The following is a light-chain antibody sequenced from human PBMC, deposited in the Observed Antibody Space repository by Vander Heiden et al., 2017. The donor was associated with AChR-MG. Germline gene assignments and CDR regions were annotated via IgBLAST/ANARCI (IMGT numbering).Light chain of an antibody. Sequence: DVVLTQSPLSLPVNLGQPASIPRRSSQSLVHSDGNTYWNWYQQRPGRAPRRLIYKVATRDAGAPDRFSGSGSGTDFTLSISKVEAEDVGVYYCMQSTHWPPWTFGQGTKVEIK. CDR2: KVA. CDR1: QSLVHSDGNTY. V-gene: IGKV2-30*02. CDR3: MQSTHWPPWT. J-gene: IGKJ1*01.